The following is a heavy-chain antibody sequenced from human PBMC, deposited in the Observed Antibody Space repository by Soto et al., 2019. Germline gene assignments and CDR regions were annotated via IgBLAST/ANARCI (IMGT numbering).Heavy chain of an antibody. CDR2: IIPILGIA. CDR1: VGTFSSYT. Sequence: QVQLVQSGAEVKKPWSSVKVSCKASVGTFSSYTISWVRQAPGQGLEWMGRIIPILGIANYAQKFQGRVTITAEKPRRTAYMELSSLRSEDTAVYYCATSLRLRRIIYGMDVWGQGTTVTGSS. J-gene: IGHJ6*02. CDR3: ATSLRLRRIIYGMDV. D-gene: IGHD4-17*01. V-gene: IGHV1-69*02.